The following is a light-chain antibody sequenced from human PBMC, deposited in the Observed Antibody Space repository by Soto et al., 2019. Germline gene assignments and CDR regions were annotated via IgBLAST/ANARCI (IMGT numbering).Light chain of an antibody. V-gene: IGLV1-40*01. CDR1: SSNIGAGYD. Sequence: QSVLTQPPSVSGAPGQRVTISCTGSSSNIGAGYDVHWYQQLPGTAPKLLIYGNSNRRSGVPDRFSGSKSGTSASLAITGLQAEDEADYYCQSYDSRLSGWVFGGGTKVTVL. J-gene: IGLJ3*02. CDR2: GNS. CDR3: QSYDSRLSGWV.